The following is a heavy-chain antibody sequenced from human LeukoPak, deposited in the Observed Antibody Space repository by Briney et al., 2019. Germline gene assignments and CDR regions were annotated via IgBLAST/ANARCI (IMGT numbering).Heavy chain of an antibody. CDR1: GGSISSYY. V-gene: IGHV4-59*01. D-gene: IGHD3-9*01. CDR3: ARAAGVLRYFDWLPDHFDY. Sequence: SETLSLTCTVSGGSISSYYWSWIRQPPGKGLEWIGYIYYSGSTNYNPSLKSRVTISVDTSKNQFSLKLSSVTAADTAVYYCARAAGVLRYFDWLPDHFDYWGQGTLVTVSS. J-gene: IGHJ4*02. CDR2: IYYSGST.